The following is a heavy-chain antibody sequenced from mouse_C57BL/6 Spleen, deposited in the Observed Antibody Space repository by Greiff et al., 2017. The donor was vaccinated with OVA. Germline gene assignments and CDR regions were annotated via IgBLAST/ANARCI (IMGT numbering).Heavy chain of an antibody. CDR2: INPSNGGT. D-gene: IGHD1-1*01. CDR1: GYTFTSYW. CDR3: ARFDYYGSSLYYFDY. Sequence: VQLQQPGPELVKPGASVKLSCKASGYTFTSYWMHWVKQRPGQGLEWIGNINPSNGGTNYNEKFKSKATLTVDKSSSTAYMQLSSLTSEDSAVYYCARFDYYGSSLYYFDYWGQGTTLTVSS. V-gene: IGHV1-53*01. J-gene: IGHJ2*01.